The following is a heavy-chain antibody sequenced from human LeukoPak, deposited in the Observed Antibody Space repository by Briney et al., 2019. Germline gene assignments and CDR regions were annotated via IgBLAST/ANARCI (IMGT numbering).Heavy chain of an antibody. D-gene: IGHD4-17*01. V-gene: IGHV1-3*01. J-gene: IGHJ1*01. CDR2: INAGNGIT. CDR1: GYTFSDYT. CDR3: ARTWSTVTAEYFQL. Sequence: ASVKVSCKASGYTFSDYTMHWVRQAPGQRLEWMGWINAGNGITKYSQKFQGRVTITRDTSATTVYMELSSLTSEDTAVYFCARTWSTVTAEYFQLWGQGTLVTVSS.